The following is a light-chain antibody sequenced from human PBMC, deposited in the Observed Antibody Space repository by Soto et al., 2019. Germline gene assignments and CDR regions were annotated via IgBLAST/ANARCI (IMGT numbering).Light chain of an antibody. V-gene: IGLV1-51*01. J-gene: IGLJ2*01. CDR1: SSNFENNY. CDR3: VTWDNSLSVGV. CDR2: DNN. Sequence: QSVLTQPPSVSSAPGQKVTISGAGTSSNFENNYVSWYQQLPGTAPKLLIYDNNKRPSGIPDRFSGSQSGPSATLGITGLQTGDEADYYCVTWDNSLSVGVFGGGTKLTVL.